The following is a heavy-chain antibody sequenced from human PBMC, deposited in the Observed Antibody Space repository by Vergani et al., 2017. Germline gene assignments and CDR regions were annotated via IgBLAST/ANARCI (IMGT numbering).Heavy chain of an antibody. CDR2: ISGSGVSA. CDR1: EFTFSNYA. Sequence: EVQLLESGGGLIQPGGSLRLTCAASEFTFSNYAMNWVRQAPGKGLEWVSGISGSGVSAYYTDSVRGRLAISRDNSKNMLFRQMNNLRTEDTVIYYCAKQYFVAGNYLFDFWGQGTRVTVSS. CDR3: AKQYFVAGNYLFDF. J-gene: IGHJ4*02. V-gene: IGHV3-23*01. D-gene: IGHD3-9*01.